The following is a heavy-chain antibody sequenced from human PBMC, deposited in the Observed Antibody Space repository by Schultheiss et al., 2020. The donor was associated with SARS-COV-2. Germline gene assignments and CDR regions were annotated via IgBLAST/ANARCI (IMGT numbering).Heavy chain of an antibody. CDR1: GFTFSSYG. Sequence: GGSLRLSCAASGFTFSSYGMHWVRQAPGKGLEWVSHIGGGEGRAYYADSVKGRFTSSRDDSRATLYLHMNSLRIEDTAVYYCVKDAIARDGRMDFFDYWGQGILVTVSS. J-gene: IGHJ4*02. V-gene: IGHV3-23*01. D-gene: IGHD5-24*01. CDR2: IGGGEGRA. CDR3: VKDAIARDGRMDFFDY.